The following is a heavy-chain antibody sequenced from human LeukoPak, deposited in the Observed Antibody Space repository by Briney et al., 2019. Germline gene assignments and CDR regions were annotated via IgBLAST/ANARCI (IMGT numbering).Heavy chain of an antibody. V-gene: IGHV3-21*01. CDR3: ARDSVPAAPTQNRRGWFDP. J-gene: IGHJ5*02. CDR2: ISSSSSYI. Sequence: GGSLRLSCAASGFTFSSYSMNWVRQAPGKGLEWVSSISSSSSYIYYADSVKGRFTISRDNAKNSLYLQMNSLRAEDTAVYYCARDSVPAAPTQNRRGWFDPWGQGTLVTVSS. CDR1: GFTFSSYS. D-gene: IGHD2-2*01.